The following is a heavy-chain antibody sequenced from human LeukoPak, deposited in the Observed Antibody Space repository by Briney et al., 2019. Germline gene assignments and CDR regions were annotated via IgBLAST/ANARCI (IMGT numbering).Heavy chain of an antibody. CDR1: GYIFTGYY. D-gene: IGHD3-10*01. J-gene: IGHJ5*02. CDR2: INPNSGGT. CDR3: ARLGKRAIGWFDP. V-gene: IGHV1-2*02. Sequence: GASVKVSCKASGYIFTGYYMHWVRQAPGQGLEWMGSINPNSGGTKYAQKFQGRVTMTRDTSISTAYMELSRLRSDDTAVYYCARLGKRAIGWFDPWGQGTLVTVSS.